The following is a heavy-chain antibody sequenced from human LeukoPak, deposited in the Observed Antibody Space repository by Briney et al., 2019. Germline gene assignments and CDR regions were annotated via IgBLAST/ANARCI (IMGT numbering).Heavy chain of an antibody. V-gene: IGHV3-30*03. Sequence: GGSLRLSCAASGFTFSSYGMHWVRQAPGKGLEWVAVISYDGSNKYYADSVKGRFTISRDNAKNSLYLQMNSLRAEDTALYYCAREPREPGDDSSGYYQVVAFDIWGQGTMVTVSS. CDR1: GFTFSSYG. CDR3: AREPREPGDDSSGYYQVVAFDI. CDR2: ISYDGSNK. J-gene: IGHJ3*02. D-gene: IGHD3-22*01.